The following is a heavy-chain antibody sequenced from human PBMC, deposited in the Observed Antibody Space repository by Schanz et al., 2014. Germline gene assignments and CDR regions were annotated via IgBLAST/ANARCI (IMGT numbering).Heavy chain of an antibody. CDR2: IGGSDGNT. CDR3: ARDRDQWDGNYLDY. Sequence: QVQLVQSGADVKTPGASVKVSCKASGYTFTRSGISWVRQAPGQGLEWMGWIGGSDGNTNFAQKFQGRVPMTTDTSTSTVYMELRSLTSDDSAVYYCARDRDQWDGNYLDYWGQGTLVTVSS. V-gene: IGHV1-18*01. D-gene: IGHD1-26*01. CDR1: GYTFTRSG. J-gene: IGHJ4*02.